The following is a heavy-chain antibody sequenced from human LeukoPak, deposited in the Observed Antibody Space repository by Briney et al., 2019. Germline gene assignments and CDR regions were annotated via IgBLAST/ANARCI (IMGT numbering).Heavy chain of an antibody. V-gene: IGHV1-2*05. J-gene: IGHJ5*02. D-gene: IGHD4-17*01. CDR1: GYTFTVDF. Sequence: ASLKVSCKASGYTFTVDFMHWVRQAPGQGLEWMGRINPNTGGTIYAQKFQGRVTMTTDTSISTAYLELTRLRSDDTDIYYCAREMTTLTYHPANWFDPWGQGTLVTVSS. CDR2: INPNTGGT. CDR3: AREMTTLTYHPANWFDP.